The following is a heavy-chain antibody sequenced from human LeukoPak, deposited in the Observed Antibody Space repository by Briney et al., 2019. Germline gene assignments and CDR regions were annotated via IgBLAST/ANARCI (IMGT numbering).Heavy chain of an antibody. Sequence: NSSETLSLTCTVSGGSISSYYWSWIRQPPGKGLEWIGYIYYSGSTNYNPSLKSRVTISVDTSKNQFSLKLSSVTAADTAVYYCARRGVIGGPTFDYWGQGTLVTVSS. CDR2: IYYSGST. D-gene: IGHD3-16*02. CDR3: ARRGVIGGPTFDY. J-gene: IGHJ4*02. CDR1: GGSISSYY. V-gene: IGHV4-59*01.